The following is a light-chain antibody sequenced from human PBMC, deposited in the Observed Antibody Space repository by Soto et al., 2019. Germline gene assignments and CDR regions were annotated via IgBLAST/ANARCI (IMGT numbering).Light chain of an antibody. CDR3: MQATHWPYT. CDR2: KVS. J-gene: IGKJ2*01. Sequence: DVVMTQSPLSLPVTLGQPASISCRSSQSLVHGDGNTYLNWFQQRPGQSPRRLIYKVSNRDSGFPDRLSASGSGTDFTLQISRVEAEDVGVYYSMQATHWPYTFGQGTKLEIK. V-gene: IGKV2-30*02. CDR1: QSLVHGDGNTY.